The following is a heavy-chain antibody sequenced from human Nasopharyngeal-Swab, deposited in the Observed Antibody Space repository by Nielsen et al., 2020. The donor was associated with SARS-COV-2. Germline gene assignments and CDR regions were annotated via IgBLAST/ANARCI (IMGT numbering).Heavy chain of an antibody. Sequence: SETLSLTCTVSGGSMNSNNYYWGWIRQPPEKGLEWIGSIYYSGTTYYNPSLKSPVTISLDTSKNQFSLKLNSLTAADTAVYSCAGGIKIFGVVVGSFGPWGQGTLVTVSS. CDR3: AGGIKIFGVVVGSFGP. J-gene: IGHJ5*02. CDR2: IYYSGTT. V-gene: IGHV4-39*07. D-gene: IGHD3-3*01. CDR1: GGSMNSNNYY.